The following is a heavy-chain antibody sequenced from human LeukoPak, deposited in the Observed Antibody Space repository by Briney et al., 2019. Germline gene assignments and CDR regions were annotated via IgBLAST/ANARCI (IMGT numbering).Heavy chain of an antibody. CDR2: ISVYTGKT. D-gene: IGHD4-17*01. J-gene: IGHJ4*02. Sequence: GASVEVSCKASGYTFSSYGISWVRQAPGQGLEWMGWISVYTGKTYHAQKFQARVTMTTDTSTSTAYMELRSLRSDDTAVYYCAKDRGWQYADYETVAVEHWGQGTLVTVSS. CDR3: AKDRGWQYADYETVAVEH. V-gene: IGHV1-18*01. CDR1: GYTFSSYG.